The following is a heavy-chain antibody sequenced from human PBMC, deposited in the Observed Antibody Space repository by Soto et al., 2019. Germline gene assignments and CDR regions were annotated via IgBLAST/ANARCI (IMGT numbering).Heavy chain of an antibody. Sequence: GGSLRLSCAASGFTFSSYAMHWVRQAPGKGLEWVAVISYDGSNKYYADSVKGRFTISRDNSKNTLYLQMNSLRAEDTAVYYCASPDWGLSPYNWFDPWGQGTLVTVSS. D-gene: IGHD7-27*01. J-gene: IGHJ5*02. V-gene: IGHV3-30*04. CDR1: GFTFSSYA. CDR2: ISYDGSNK. CDR3: ASPDWGLSPYNWFDP.